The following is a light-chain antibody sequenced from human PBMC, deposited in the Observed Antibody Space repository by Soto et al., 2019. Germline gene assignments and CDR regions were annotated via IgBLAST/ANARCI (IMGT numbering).Light chain of an antibody. Sequence: EIVVTQSPTTLSVSPGGRSTLSCRASQSVRSHLAWYQKKPGQAPRLLIYGASTRATGVPARLGGNGSGTEFTITISSMQSEDFAVYYCQHYNNWTHTFGQGTRLEIK. J-gene: IGKJ2*01. CDR2: GAS. CDR1: QSVRSH. V-gene: IGKV3-15*01. CDR3: QHYNNWTHT.